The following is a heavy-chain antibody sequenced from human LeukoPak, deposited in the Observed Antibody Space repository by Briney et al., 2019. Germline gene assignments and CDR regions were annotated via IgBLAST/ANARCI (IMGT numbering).Heavy chain of an antibody. CDR1: GFTFSNYA. D-gene: IGHD6-19*01. J-gene: IGHJ4*02. CDR2: IGYDGKYK. V-gene: IGHV3-30*04. CDR3: ARGSGWFFDT. Sequence: GGSLRLSCAASGFTFSNYAMHWVRQAPGKGLEWVAVIGYDGKYKHYVDSVKGRFSISRDRSKTTVDLEMSSLRTDDTAVYHCARGSGWFFDTWGQGTLVTVSS.